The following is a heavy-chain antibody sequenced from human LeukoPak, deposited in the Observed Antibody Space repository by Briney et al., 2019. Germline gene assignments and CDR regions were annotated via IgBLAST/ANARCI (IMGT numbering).Heavy chain of an antibody. CDR3: AKDRCSTTSCYLLEY. J-gene: IGHJ4*02. V-gene: IGHV3-23*01. D-gene: IGHD2-2*01. Sequence: GGSLRLSCAASGFTFSTYAMSWVRQAPGKGLEWVSAMGGSSGSTNYADSVKGRFTISRDSSKNTVYLQMSSLRAEDTAVYYCAKDRCSTTSCYLLEYWGQGTLVTVSS. CDR1: GFTFSTYA. CDR2: MGGSSGST.